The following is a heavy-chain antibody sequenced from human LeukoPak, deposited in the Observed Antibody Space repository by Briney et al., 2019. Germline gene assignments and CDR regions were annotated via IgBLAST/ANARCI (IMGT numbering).Heavy chain of an antibody. J-gene: IGHJ4*02. D-gene: IGHD6-19*01. Sequence: PGGSLRLSCAASGFTFNNYAMTWVRQAPGEGLQWVSSVISNGGSTYHADSVRGRFTISRDNSKNTLYLQMNSLRAEDTAIYYCARKGGGLTVAGRRGIDYWGQGTLVTVSS. CDR2: VISNGGST. CDR3: ARKGGGLTVAGRRGIDY. V-gene: IGHV3-23*01. CDR1: GFTFNNYA.